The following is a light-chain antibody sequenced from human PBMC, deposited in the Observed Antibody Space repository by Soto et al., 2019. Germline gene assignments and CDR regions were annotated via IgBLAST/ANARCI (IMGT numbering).Light chain of an antibody. V-gene: IGKV3-11*01. J-gene: IGKJ4*01. Sequence: EIVLTQSPATLSLSPGERATLSCRASQSVSSYLAWYQQKPGQAPRLLFHAASNRPPGIPARFSGSGSGTDFTLTISSLEPEDFAVYYCQQRTNWPPYLTFGGGTKVEIK. CDR2: AAS. CDR1: QSVSSY. CDR3: QQRTNWPPYLT.